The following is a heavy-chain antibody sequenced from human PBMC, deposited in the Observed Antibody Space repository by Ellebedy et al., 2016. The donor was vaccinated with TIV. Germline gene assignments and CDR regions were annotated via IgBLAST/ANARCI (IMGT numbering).Heavy chain of an antibody. CDR3: ARGRVGATGASDY. V-gene: IGHV1-2*02. D-gene: IGHD1-26*01. CDR2: INPNSGGT. J-gene: IGHJ4*02. Sequence: ASVKVSCKASGYTFTGYYMHWVRQAPGQGLEWMGWINPNSGGTNYAQKFQGRVTMTRDTSISTAYMELSRRRSDDTAVYYCARGRVGATGASDYWGQGTLVTVSS. CDR1: GYTFTGYY.